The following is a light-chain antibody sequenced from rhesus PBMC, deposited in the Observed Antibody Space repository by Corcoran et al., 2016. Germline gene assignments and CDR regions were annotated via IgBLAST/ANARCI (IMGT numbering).Light chain of an antibody. CDR3: MHGIEFPS. Sequence: DIVMTQTPLSLPVTPGEPASISCRSSQSLLDSEDGNTYLDWYLQKPGQSPQLLIYEVSNRASGVPDSFSGSGSDTDFTLNISRVEAGDVGVYYCMHGIEFPSFGQGTKVGIK. CDR1: QSLLDSEDGNTY. J-gene: IGKJ2*01. CDR2: EVS. V-gene: IGKV2-104*02.